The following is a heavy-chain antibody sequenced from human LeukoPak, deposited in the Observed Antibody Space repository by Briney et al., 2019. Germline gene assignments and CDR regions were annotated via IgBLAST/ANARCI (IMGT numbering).Heavy chain of an antibody. CDR1: GYTFIDYY. CDR2: INPKTGGT. CDR3: ARSSGFSRFDY. V-gene: IGHV1-2*02. Sequence: GASVKVSCKASGYTFIDYYMHWVRQAPGQGLEWMGWINPKTGGTRCSQKFQVRVTMTRDRSISTAYMEVTGLESDDTAVYYCARSSGFSRFDYWGQGALVTVSS. J-gene: IGHJ4*02. D-gene: IGHD6-19*01.